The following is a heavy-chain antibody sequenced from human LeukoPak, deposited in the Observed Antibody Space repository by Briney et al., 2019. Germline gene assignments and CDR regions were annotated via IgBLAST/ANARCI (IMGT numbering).Heavy chain of an antibody. CDR1: GYTFTSYG. J-gene: IGHJ4*02. V-gene: IGHV1-18*01. CDR3: ARKGRVVAPNYFDY. CDR2: ISAYNGNT. Sequence: ASVKVSCKASGYTFTSYGISWVRQAPGQGLEWMGWISAYNGNTNYAQKLQGRVTMTTDTSTSTAYMEPRSLRSDDTAVYYCARKGRVVAPNYFDYWGQGTLVTVSS. D-gene: IGHD3-22*01.